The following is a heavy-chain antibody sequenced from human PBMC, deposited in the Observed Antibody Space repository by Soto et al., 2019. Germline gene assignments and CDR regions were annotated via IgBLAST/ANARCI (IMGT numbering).Heavy chain of an antibody. CDR1: GGSISSYY. CDR2: IYSSGST. CDR3: ARARSTMVREVIKYNMDV. Sequence: SETLSLTCTVSGGSISSYYWSWIRRPPGKGLEWIGYIYSSGSTHSNPSLQSRVTIAVDTSKNQFSLKLSSVTAADTCIYYCARARSTMVREVIKYNMDVWGQGTTVTVSS. J-gene: IGHJ6*02. V-gene: IGHV4-59*01. D-gene: IGHD3-10*01.